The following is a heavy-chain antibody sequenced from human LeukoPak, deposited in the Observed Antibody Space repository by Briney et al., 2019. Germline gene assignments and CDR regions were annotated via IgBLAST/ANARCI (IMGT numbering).Heavy chain of an antibody. D-gene: IGHD1-26*01. V-gene: IGHV3-66*02. Sequence: GGSLRLSCTVSGFTVSSNSMSWVRQAPGKGLEWVSFIYSGGNTHYSDSVKGRFTISRDNSKNTLYLQMNSLRAEDTALYYCAKDGDTVSGTYYSDMDVWGKGTTVTISS. CDR1: GFTVSSNS. J-gene: IGHJ6*03. CDR3: AKDGDTVSGTYYSDMDV. CDR2: IYSGGNT.